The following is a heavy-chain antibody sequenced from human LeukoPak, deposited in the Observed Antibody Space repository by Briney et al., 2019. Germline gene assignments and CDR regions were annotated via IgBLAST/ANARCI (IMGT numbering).Heavy chain of an antibody. CDR3: ASGYCSGGSCYYYDY. V-gene: IGHV1-18*01. CDR1: GYTFTSYG. D-gene: IGHD2-15*01. CDR2: ISAYNGNT. J-gene: IGHJ4*02. Sequence: GASVKVSCKASGYTFTSYGISWVRQAPGQGLEWMGWISAYNGNTNYAQKLQGRVTMTTDTSTSTAYMELGSLRSDGTAVYYCASGYCSGGSCYYYDYWGQGTLVTVSS.